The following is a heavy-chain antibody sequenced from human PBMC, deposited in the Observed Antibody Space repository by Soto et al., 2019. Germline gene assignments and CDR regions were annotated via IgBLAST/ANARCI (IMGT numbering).Heavy chain of an antibody. J-gene: IGHJ5*02. CDR2: ISTNSGKT. V-gene: IGHV1-18*01. CDR1: GYTFTTYY. Sequence: QVQLVQSGGEVKKNGASVKISCKTSGYTFTTYYINWVRQAPGQGLEWMGRISTNSGKTNYAHNFQGRVTITTDTPTSTAYMEVRSLRSDDSAVYYCTRGRAGNWFDPWGQGTLVTVSS. CDR3: TRGRAGNWFDP.